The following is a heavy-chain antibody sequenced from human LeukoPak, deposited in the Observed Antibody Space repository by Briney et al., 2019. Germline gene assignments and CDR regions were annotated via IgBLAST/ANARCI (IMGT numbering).Heavy chain of an antibody. CDR3: ARKWFGEFADAFDI. CDR1: GYTFTSYG. V-gene: IGHV1-18*01. CDR2: ISAYNGNT. Sequence: GASVKVSCKASGYTFTSYGISWVRQAPGQGLEWMGWISAYNGNTNYAQKLQGRVTMTRDTSISTAYMELSRLRSDDTAVYYCARKWFGEFADAFDIWGQGTMVTVSS. J-gene: IGHJ3*02. D-gene: IGHD3-10*01.